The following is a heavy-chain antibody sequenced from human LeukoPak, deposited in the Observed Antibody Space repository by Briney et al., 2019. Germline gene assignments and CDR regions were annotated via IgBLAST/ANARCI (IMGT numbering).Heavy chain of an antibody. CDR3: ARYCSSTSCYDAFDI. CDR2: MNPNSGNT. Sequence: GASVKVSCKASGYTFTSYDINWVRQATGQGLEWMGWMNPNSGNTGYAQKFQGRVTITRNTSIGTAYMELSSLRSEDTAVYYCARYCSSTSCYDAFDIWGQGTMVTVSS. J-gene: IGHJ3*02. D-gene: IGHD2-2*01. CDR1: GYTFTSYD. V-gene: IGHV1-8*03.